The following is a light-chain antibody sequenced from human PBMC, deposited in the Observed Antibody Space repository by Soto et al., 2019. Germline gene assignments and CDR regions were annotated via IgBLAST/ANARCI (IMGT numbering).Light chain of an antibody. Sequence: EIVLTQSPATLSLSPGERATLSCRASQSVSSYLAWYQQKPGQAPRLLIYDASNRATGIPARFSGSGSGTDFTLTISSLEPEDFVVYYCQQRSKWPPFTFGPGTKVDIK. J-gene: IGKJ3*01. V-gene: IGKV3-11*01. CDR3: QQRSKWPPFT. CDR2: DAS. CDR1: QSVSSY.